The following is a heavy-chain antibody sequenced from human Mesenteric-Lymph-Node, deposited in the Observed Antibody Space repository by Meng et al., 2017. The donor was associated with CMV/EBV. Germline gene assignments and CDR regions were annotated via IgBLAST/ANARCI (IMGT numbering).Heavy chain of an antibody. CDR1: GFPFSDYY. J-gene: IGHJ6*02. CDR3: ARYSNYVARNYYYGMDV. D-gene: IGHD4-11*01. V-gene: IGHV3-11*04. Sequence: GESLKISCAASGFPFSDYYLTWVRQAPGKGLEWVSYISGGVDVIYYADSVKGRFTISRDNAGNSLYLQMNSLRAEDTAVYYCARYSNYVARNYYYGMDVWGQGTTVTVSS. CDR2: ISGGVDVI.